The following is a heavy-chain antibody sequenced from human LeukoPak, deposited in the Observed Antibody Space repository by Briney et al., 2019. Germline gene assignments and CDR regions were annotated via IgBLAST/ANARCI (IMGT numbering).Heavy chain of an antibody. CDR2: IWYDGINK. Sequence: PGGSLRLSCSASGFTFSSYGMHWVRQAPGRGLEWVAAIWYDGINKYYADSVKGRFTISRDTSKSTLYLQMTSLRAEDTAVYYCARDAPAFGFYSSSLGYWGQGTLVIVSS. CDR3: ARDAPAFGFYSSSLGY. J-gene: IGHJ4*02. D-gene: IGHD6-6*01. V-gene: IGHV3-33*01. CDR1: GFTFSSYG.